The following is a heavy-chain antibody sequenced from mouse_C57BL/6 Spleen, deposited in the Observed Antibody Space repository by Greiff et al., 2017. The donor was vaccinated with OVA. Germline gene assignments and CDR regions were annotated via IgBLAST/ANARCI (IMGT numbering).Heavy chain of an antibody. V-gene: IGHV1-42*01. CDR2: INPSTGGT. CDR1: GYSFTGYY. D-gene: IGHD1-1*01. J-gene: IGHJ3*01. CDR3: ARWGTTVVAPFAY. Sequence: VQLKQSGPELVKPGASVKISCKASGYSFTGYYMNWVKQSPEKSLEWIGEINPSTGGTTYNQKFKATATWTVDKSSSTAYMQLKSLTSEDSAVYYCARWGTTVVAPFAYWGQGTLVTVSA.